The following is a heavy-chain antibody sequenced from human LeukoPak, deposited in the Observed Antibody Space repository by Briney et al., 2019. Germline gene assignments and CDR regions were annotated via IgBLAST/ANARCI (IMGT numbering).Heavy chain of an antibody. CDR3: ARGGYDFWSGYYGGSNYYYYGMDV. D-gene: IGHD3-3*01. CDR1: GFTFSSYG. Sequence: PGGSLRLSCAASGFTFSSYGMHWVRQAPGKGLEWVAVISYDGSNKYYADSVKGRFTISRDNSKNTLYLQMNSLRAEDTAVYYCARGGYDFWSGYYGGSNYYYYGMDVWGQGTTVTVSS. J-gene: IGHJ6*02. V-gene: IGHV3-30*03. CDR2: ISYDGSNK.